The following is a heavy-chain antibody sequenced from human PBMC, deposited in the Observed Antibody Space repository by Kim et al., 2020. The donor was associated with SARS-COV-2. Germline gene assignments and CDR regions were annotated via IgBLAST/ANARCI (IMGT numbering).Heavy chain of an antibody. CDR1: GFTFSSSW. V-gene: IGHV3-74*01. Sequence: GGSLRLSCAASGFTFSSSWMHWVRQAPGKWLVWLSHISNDGYTTAYADSVKGRFTVSRDNAKNTLYLQMNSLRAEDTAVYFCARSPSGPEGYWGQGTLVTVSS. J-gene: IGHJ4*02. CDR2: ISNDGYTT. CDR3: ARSPSGPEGY.